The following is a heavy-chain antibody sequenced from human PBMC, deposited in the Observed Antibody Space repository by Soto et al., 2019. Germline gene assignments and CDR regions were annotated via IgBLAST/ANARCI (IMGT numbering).Heavy chain of an antibody. CDR1: GGSISSDHYH. V-gene: IGHV4-30-4*01. CDR2: IHYSGSV. CDR3: VRADDGGDRDYYGLDV. Sequence: QVQLQESGPGLVRPSQTLSLTCTVSGGSISSDHYHWTWIRQTPGKGLEWIGYIHYSGSVYYNPCHQSRVTMSVATSKNLFSLKLSSVTAADTAVYFCVRADDGGDRDYYGLDVWGQGTTVTVSS. D-gene: IGHD4-17*01. J-gene: IGHJ6*02.